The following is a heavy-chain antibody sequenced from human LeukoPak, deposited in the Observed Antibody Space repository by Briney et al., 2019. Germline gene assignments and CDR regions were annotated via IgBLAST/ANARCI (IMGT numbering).Heavy chain of an antibody. D-gene: IGHD2-2*01. CDR1: GGSISSYY. V-gene: IGHV4-59*08. CDR2: IYYSGST. Sequence: SETLSLTCTVSGGSISSYYWSWIRQPPGKGLEWIGYIYYSGSTNYNPSLKSRVTISVDTSKNQFSLKLSSVTAADTAVYYCARLSPDGAAAIGFRFDPWGQGTLVTVSS. CDR3: ARLSPDGAAAIGFRFDP. J-gene: IGHJ5*02.